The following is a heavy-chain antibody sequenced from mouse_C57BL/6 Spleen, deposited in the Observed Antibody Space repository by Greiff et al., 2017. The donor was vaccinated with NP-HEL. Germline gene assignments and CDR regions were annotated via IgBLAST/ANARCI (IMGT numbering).Heavy chain of an antibody. J-gene: IGHJ1*03. V-gene: IGHV5-16*01. CDR1: GFTFSDYY. D-gene: IGHD1-1*01. Sequence: EVQLVESEGGLVQPGSSMKLSCTASGFTFSDYYMAWVRQVPEKGLEWVANINYDGSSTYYLDSLKSRFIISRDNAKNILYLQMSSLKSEDTATYYCARVFITAVPWYFDVWGTGTTVTVSS. CDR3: ARVFITAVPWYFDV. CDR2: INYDGSST.